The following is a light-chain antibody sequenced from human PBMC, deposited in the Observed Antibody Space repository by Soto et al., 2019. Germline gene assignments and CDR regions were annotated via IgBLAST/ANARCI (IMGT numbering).Light chain of an antibody. J-gene: IGLJ1*01. CDR3: KSYAGSNTYV. CDR2: EVV. CDR1: KNDIGVYDF. V-gene: IGLV2-8*01. Sequence: QSVLTQPPSASGSPGQSVTISCTGTKNDIGVYDFVSWYQHHPGKAPRLIIYEVVQRPSGVPDRFSGSKSGNTASLTVSGLQAADEVAYFCKSYAGSNTYVFGSGTRSPS.